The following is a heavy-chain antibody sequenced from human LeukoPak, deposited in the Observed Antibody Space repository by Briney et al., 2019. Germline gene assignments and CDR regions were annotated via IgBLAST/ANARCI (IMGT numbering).Heavy chain of an antibody. V-gene: IGHV4-59*01. CDR1: GGSISSYY. J-gene: IGHJ5*02. CDR3: ARENSFDSTAYKA. CDR2: IYYSGST. D-gene: IGHD3-22*01. Sequence: SETLSLTCTVSGGSISSYYWSWIRQPPGKGLEWIGYIYYSGSTNYNPSLKSRVTISVDTSKNQFSLKLSSVTAADPAVYYCARENSFDSTAYKAWGQGALVTVSS.